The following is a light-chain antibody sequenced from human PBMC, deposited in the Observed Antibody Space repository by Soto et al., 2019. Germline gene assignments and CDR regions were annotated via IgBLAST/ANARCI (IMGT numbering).Light chain of an antibody. CDR1: QDINNY. CDR3: LQYNTYPLT. Sequence: DIQMTQSPSSLSASVGDRVTITCRASQDINNYLAWFQQKPGKASKSLIYAASSLQSGVPSKFSGSGSGTDFTLTISSLQPEDFATYYCLQYNTYPLTFGGGTKVEIK. V-gene: IGKV1-16*02. CDR2: AAS. J-gene: IGKJ4*01.